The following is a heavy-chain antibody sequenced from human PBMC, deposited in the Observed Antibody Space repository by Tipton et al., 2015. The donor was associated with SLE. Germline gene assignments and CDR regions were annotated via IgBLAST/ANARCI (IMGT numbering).Heavy chain of an antibody. Sequence: QLVQSGAEVKKPGASVKVSCKASGGTFSSYTISWVRQAPGQGLEWMGRIIPILGIANYAQKFQGRVTITADKSTSTAYMELSSLRSEDTAVYYCARDYLSGYYDSSGYYYSDYWGQGTLVTVSS. J-gene: IGHJ4*02. V-gene: IGHV1-69*09. CDR2: IIPILGIA. CDR1: GGTFSSYT. CDR3: ARDYLSGYYDSSGYYYSDY. D-gene: IGHD3-22*01.